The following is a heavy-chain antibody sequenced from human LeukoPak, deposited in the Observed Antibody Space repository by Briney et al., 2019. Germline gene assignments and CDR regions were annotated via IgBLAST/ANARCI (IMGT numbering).Heavy chain of an antibody. Sequence: GGSLRLSCAASGFTFSSYSMNWVRQAPGKGLEWVSYISSGGVTIYYADSVKGRFTISRDNAKNSLYLQMNSLRAEDTAVYYCARDPGYTLYNGMDVWGQGTTVTVSS. CDR1: GFTFSSYS. V-gene: IGHV3-48*04. CDR3: ARDPGYTLYNGMDV. J-gene: IGHJ6*02. D-gene: IGHD5-12*01. CDR2: ISSGGVTI.